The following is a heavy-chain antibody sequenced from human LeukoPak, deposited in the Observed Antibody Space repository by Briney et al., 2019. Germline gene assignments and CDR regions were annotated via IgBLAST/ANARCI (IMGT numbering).Heavy chain of an antibody. V-gene: IGHV1-46*01. J-gene: IGHJ4*02. CDR3: ARTRGYGYVDY. CDR1: GYTFTTSY. CDR2: ISSGDGTT. Sequence: ASVKVSCKASGYTFTTSYTHWVRQAPGQGLEWMGIISSGDGTTNYAQKLQDRVTMRTDTSASTVYLDLSSLRSEDTAVYYCARTRGYGYVDYWGQGTLVTVSS. D-gene: IGHD2-15*01.